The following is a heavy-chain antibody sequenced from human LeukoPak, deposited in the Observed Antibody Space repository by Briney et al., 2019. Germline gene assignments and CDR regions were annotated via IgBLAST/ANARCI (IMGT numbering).Heavy chain of an antibody. Sequence: PGGSLRLSCAASGFTFSSYAMHWVRQAPGKGLEWVAVISYDGSNKCYADSVKGRFTISRDNSKNTVFLEMNSLKAEDTALYYCARSEHIVVVTSTPASYWGQGTLVTVSS. D-gene: IGHD2-21*02. V-gene: IGHV3-30-3*01. CDR3: ARSEHIVVVTSTPASY. CDR1: GFTFSSYA. J-gene: IGHJ4*02. CDR2: ISYDGSNK.